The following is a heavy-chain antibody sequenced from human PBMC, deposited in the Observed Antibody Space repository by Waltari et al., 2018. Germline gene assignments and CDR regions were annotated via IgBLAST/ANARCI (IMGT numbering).Heavy chain of an antibody. V-gene: IGHV4-39*07. D-gene: IGHD6-19*01. CDR1: GGSISSSSYY. CDR2: IYYSGST. Sequence: QLQLQESGPGLVKPSETLSLTCTVSGGSISSSSYYWGWIRQPPGKGLEWIGSIYYSGSTYYNPSLKSRVTISVDTSKNQFSLKLSSVTAADTAVYYCARAGSSGWYHWFDPWGQEPWSPSPQ. CDR3: ARAGSSGWYHWFDP. J-gene: IGHJ5*02.